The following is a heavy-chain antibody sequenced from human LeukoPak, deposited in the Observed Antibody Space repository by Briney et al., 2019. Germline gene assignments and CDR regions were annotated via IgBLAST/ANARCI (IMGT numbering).Heavy chain of an antibody. J-gene: IGHJ6*02. CDR1: GFTFSSSW. V-gene: IGHV3-7*01. CDR3: AYGMDV. CDR2: IKQDGSEK. Sequence: GESLRLSCAASGFTFSSSWMSWVRQAPGKGLGWVANIKQDGSEKYYVDSVKGRFTISRDNAKNSLYLQMNSLRAEDTAVYYCAYGMDVWGQGTTVNVSS.